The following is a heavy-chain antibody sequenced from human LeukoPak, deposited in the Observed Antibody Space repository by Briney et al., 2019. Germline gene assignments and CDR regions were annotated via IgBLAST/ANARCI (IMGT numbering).Heavy chain of an antibody. CDR3: ARDSGSYYFDY. D-gene: IGHD1-26*01. V-gene: IGHV3-30*04. Sequence: GGSLRLSCAASGFTSSSYAMHWVRQAPGKGLEWVAVISYDGSNKYYADSVKGRFTISRDNSKNTLYLQMNSLRAEDTAVYYSARDSGSYYFDYWGQGTLVTVSS. CDR2: ISYDGSNK. CDR1: GFTSSSYA. J-gene: IGHJ4*02.